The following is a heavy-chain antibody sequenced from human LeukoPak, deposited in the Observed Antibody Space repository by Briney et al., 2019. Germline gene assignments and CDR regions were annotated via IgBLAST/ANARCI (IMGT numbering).Heavy chain of an antibody. CDR2: IYPGDSRT. CDR1: AYIFSTYW. Sequence: TGESLKISCQGSAYIFSTYWIGWVRQMPGKGLEWMAVIYPGDSRTRYNPSFQGQVTISADKTISTAYLQWSSLKASDTAMYYCACRKFGSPWFDPWGQGTLVTVSS. J-gene: IGHJ5*02. V-gene: IGHV5-51*01. D-gene: IGHD1-14*01. CDR3: ACRKFGSPWFDP.